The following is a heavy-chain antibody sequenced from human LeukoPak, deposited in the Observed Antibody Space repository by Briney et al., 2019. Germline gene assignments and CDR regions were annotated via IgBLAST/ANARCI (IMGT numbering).Heavy chain of an antibody. V-gene: IGHV3-48*03. Sequence: GGSLRLSCAACGFTYSSYEMNWLRQAPGKGLEWGSYISRSGSTTQYGDCVEARFTLYRDNAKNSLYLQMNSLRAEDTAVYYCAESNTVNAFDIWGQGTMVTVSS. CDR1: GFTYSSYE. CDR2: ISRSGSTT. J-gene: IGHJ3*02. CDR3: AESNTVNAFDI. D-gene: IGHD4-17*01.